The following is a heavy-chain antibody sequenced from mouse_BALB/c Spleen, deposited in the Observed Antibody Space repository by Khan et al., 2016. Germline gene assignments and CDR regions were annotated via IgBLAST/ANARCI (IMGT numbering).Heavy chain of an antibody. Sequence: EVQLEESGPDLVKPSQSLSLTCTVTGYSITSGYSWHWIRQLPGNKMEWMGYIHYSGGTKYIPSLKSRIPITRATSKTQFFLQLNSVTPEDTATXYCTRSHGYYAMDYWGQGTSVTVSA. CDR1: GYSITSGYS. CDR2: IHYSGGT. J-gene: IGHJ4*01. V-gene: IGHV3-1*02. CDR3: TRSHGYYAMDY.